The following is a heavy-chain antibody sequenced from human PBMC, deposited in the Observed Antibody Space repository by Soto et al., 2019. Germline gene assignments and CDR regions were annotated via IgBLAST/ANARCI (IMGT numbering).Heavy chain of an antibody. Sequence: GGSLRLSCAASGFSFSSYSMNWVRQAPGKGLEWVSSISSSSSYIYYADSVKGRFTISRDNAKNSLYLQMNSLRAEDTAVYYCARVGCSGGSCYLYGAFDIWGQGTMVTVSS. D-gene: IGHD2-15*01. J-gene: IGHJ3*02. CDR2: ISSSSSYI. V-gene: IGHV3-21*01. CDR3: ARVGCSGGSCYLYGAFDI. CDR1: GFSFSSYS.